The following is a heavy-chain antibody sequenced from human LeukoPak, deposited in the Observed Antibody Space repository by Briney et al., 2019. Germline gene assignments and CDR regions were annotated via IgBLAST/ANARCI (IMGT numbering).Heavy chain of an antibody. CDR2: INPSPGST. CDR1: GYTFTNYY. CDR3: ARTAARRFDY. V-gene: IGHV1-46*01. D-gene: IGHD6-6*01. Sequence: ASVKVSCKASGYTFTNYYMQWVRQAPGQGLEWIGIINPSPGSTTYAQKFQGRVTMTRDTSTSTVYMELSSLRSDDTAVYYCARTAARRFDYWGQGTLVTVSS. J-gene: IGHJ4*02.